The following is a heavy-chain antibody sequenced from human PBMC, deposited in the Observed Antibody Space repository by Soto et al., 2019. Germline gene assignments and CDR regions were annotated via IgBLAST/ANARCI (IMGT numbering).Heavy chain of an antibody. D-gene: IGHD2-8*01. J-gene: IGHJ6*02. CDR3: ARRYCTNGVCYKAGMDV. CDR2: INPNSGGT. CDR1: GYTFTGYY. Sequence: ASVKVSCKASGYTFTGYYMHWVRQVPGQGLEWMGWINPNSGGTNYAQKFQGWVTMTRDTSISTAYMELSRLRSDDTAVYYCARRYCTNGVCYKAGMDVWGQGTTVTVSS. V-gene: IGHV1-2*04.